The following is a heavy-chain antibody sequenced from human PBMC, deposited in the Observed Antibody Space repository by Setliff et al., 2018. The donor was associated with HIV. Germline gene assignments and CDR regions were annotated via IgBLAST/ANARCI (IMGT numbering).Heavy chain of an antibody. CDR2: ISYDGSNK. D-gene: IGHD3-3*01. CDR3: ARDLRSGYSINYAFDI. CDR1: GFTFSSYA. Sequence: GESLKISCAASGFTFSSYAMHWVRQAPGKGLEWVAVISYDGSNKYYADSVKGRFTISRDNSKNTLYLQMNSLRAEDTAVYYCARDLRSGYSINYAFDIWGQGTMVTVSS. J-gene: IGHJ3*02. V-gene: IGHV3-30-3*01.